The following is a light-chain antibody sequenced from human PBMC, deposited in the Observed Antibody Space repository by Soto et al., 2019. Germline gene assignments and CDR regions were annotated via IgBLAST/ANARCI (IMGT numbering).Light chain of an antibody. V-gene: IGLV2-14*01. CDR2: DVS. CDR1: SRDVGGYNY. J-gene: IGLJ1*01. Sequence: SALTQPASVSGSPGQSITIPCTGTSRDVGGYNYVSWYQQHPGKAPKLMIYDVSNRPSGVSNRFSGSKSGNTASLTISGLQAEDEADYYCSSYTSSSTPPYVFGTGTKVTVL. CDR3: SSYTSSSTPPYV.